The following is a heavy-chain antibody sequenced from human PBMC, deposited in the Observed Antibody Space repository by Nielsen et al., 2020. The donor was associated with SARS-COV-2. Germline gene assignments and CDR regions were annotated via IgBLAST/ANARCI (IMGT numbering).Heavy chain of an antibody. V-gene: IGHV1-24*01. D-gene: IGHD3-16*01. J-gene: IGHJ3*01. CDR3: ARHYYDRIAFDV. CDR2: INPVFGIA. Sequence: ASVKVSCKVSGYTLTELSMHWVRQAPGQGLEWMGDINPVFGIANYAQKFQGRVTITADESTGIGFLDLSRLSSDDTAVYFCARHYYDRIAFDVWGQGTMVIVSS. CDR1: GYTLTELS.